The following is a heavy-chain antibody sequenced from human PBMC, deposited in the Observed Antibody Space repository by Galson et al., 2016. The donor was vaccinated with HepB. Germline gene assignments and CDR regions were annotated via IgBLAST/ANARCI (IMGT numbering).Heavy chain of an antibody. J-gene: IGHJ4*02. Sequence: SLRLSCAASGFTFSTHGLHWVRQAPGKGLEWVAVISYDGRTKYYADSVKGRFTISRDDSKNTLYLQMNSLRPEDTAVYYCAKVWKPLGVTGTSFDCWGQGTLVTVSS. CDR3: AKVWKPLGVTGTSFDC. D-gene: IGHD1-20*01. V-gene: IGHV3-30*18. CDR1: GFTFSTHG. CDR2: ISYDGRTK.